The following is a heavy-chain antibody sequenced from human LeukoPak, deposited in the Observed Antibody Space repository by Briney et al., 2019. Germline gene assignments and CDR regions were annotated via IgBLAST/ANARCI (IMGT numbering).Heavy chain of an antibody. CDR2: ISYDGSNK. CDR3: ARARPLVLDFGFY. V-gene: IGHV3-30-3*01. CDR1: GFTFSSYA. Sequence: GGSLRLSCAASGFTFSSYAMHWVRQAPGKGLEWVAVISYDGSNKYYADSVKGRFTISRDNSKNTLYLQMNSLRAEDTAVYYCARARPLVLDFGFYWGQGTLVTVSS. J-gene: IGHJ4*02. D-gene: IGHD6-13*01.